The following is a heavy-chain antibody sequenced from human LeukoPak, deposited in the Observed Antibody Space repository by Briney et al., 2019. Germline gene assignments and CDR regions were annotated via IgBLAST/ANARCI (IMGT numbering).Heavy chain of an antibody. CDR3: ARGWSFDY. Sequence: SETLSLTCTVSGCSITSYYWSWFRQPPGQGLEWIGYIYYSGNINYNPSLKSRVTMSVDTSKNQFSLQLNSVTPEDTAVYYCARGWSFDYWGQGTLVTVSS. D-gene: IGHD6-13*01. CDR1: GCSITSYY. J-gene: IGHJ4*02. CDR2: IYYSGNI. V-gene: IGHV4-59*12.